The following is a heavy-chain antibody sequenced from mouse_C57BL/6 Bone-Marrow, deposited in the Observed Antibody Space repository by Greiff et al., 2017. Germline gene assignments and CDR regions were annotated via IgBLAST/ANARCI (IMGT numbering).Heavy chain of an antibody. V-gene: IGHV1-52*01. CDR2: IDPSDSET. D-gene: IGHD1-1*01. CDR1: GYTFTSYW. J-gene: IGHJ3*01. CDR3: AREYGSSYEFAY. Sequence: VQLQQPGAELVRPGSSVKLSCKASGYTFTSYWMHWVKQRPIQGLEWIGNIDPSDSETHYNQKFKDKATLTVDKSSSTAYMQHSSLTSEESAVYCCAREYGSSYEFAYWSQRTLVTDPA.